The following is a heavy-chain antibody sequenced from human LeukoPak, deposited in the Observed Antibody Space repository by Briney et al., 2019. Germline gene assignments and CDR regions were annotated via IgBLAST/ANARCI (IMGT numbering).Heavy chain of an antibody. CDR2: ISSSSSYI. J-gene: IGHJ4*02. Sequence: GGSLRLSCAASGFTFSSYSMNWVRQAPGKGLEWVSSISSSSSYIYYADSMKGRFTISRDNAKNSLYLQMNSLRVEDTAVYYCAREGEQRGYSGYIDYWGQGTLVTVSS. CDR3: AREGEQRGYSGYIDY. CDR1: GFTFSSYS. V-gene: IGHV3-21*01. D-gene: IGHD5-12*01.